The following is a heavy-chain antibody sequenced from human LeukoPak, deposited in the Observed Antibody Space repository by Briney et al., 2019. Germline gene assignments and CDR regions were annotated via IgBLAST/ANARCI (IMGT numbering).Heavy chain of an antibody. Sequence: SETLSLTCIVSGGSIISRHWSWIRQPAGKGLEWIGHIYSSGSTTYNPSIKSRVTMSADTSTNTFSLTLTSVTAADTAVYYCARRWTGENAFDIWGQGTMVTVSS. D-gene: IGHD3/OR15-3a*01. CDR1: GGSIISRH. J-gene: IGHJ3*02. CDR2: IYSSGST. V-gene: IGHV4-4*07. CDR3: ARRWTGENAFDI.